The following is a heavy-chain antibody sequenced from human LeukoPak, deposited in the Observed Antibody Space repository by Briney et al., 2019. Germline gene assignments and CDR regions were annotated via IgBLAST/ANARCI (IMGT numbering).Heavy chain of an antibody. CDR3: AIIFTAATYDY. CDR2: INNDGEKT. J-gene: IGHJ4*02. Sequence: PGGSLRLSCVVSGFTFSTYWMHWVRQAPGKGLVWVSRINNDGEKTTYADSVKGRFTISRDNSKNTLYLQMNSLRAEDTAVYYCAIIFTAATYDYWGQGTLVTVSS. D-gene: IGHD3-16*02. CDR1: GFTFSTYW. V-gene: IGHV3-74*01.